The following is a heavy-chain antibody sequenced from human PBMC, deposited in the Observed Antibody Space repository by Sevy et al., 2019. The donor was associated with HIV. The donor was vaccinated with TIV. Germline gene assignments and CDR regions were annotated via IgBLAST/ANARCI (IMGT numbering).Heavy chain of an antibody. V-gene: IGHV4-30-4*01. Sequence: SETLSLTCTVSGGSISSGDYYWSWIRQPPGKGLEWIGYIYYSGSTNYNPSLKSRVTISVDTSTNQFSLKLSSVTAADTAVYYCARDGYYYGSGSYSNLNWFDPWGQGTLVTVSS. J-gene: IGHJ5*02. CDR3: ARDGYYYGSGSYSNLNWFDP. CDR1: GGSISSGDYY. CDR2: IYYSGST. D-gene: IGHD3-10*01.